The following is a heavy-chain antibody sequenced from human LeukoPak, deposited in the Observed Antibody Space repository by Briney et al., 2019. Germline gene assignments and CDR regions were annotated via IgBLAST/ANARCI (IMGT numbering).Heavy chain of an antibody. CDR2: TYYRSKWYN. CDR3: ARALSSGWYRGYYYYMDV. V-gene: IGHV6-1*01. CDR1: GDSVSSNSAA. J-gene: IGHJ6*03. Sequence: SQTLSLTCAISGDSVSSNSAAWNWIRQSPSRGLEWLGRTYYRSKWYNDYAVSVKSRITINPDTSKNQFSLQLNSVTPEDTAVYYCARALSSGWYRGYYYYMDVWGKGTTVTVSS. D-gene: IGHD6-19*01.